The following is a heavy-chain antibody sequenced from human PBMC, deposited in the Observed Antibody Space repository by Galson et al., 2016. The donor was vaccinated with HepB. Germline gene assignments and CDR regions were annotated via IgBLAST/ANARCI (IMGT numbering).Heavy chain of an antibody. V-gene: IGHV3-30*18. CDR2: LSTNGLSQ. Sequence: SLRLSCAASGFTFSRHGFHWVRQAPGKGLEWVAVLSTNGLSQHYADSVKGRFTISKDNSKNTLYLQMNSLRVEDTAIYYCANDQGKLRYYDWLTYDAVDIWGQGTMVIVSS. J-gene: IGHJ3*02. CDR1: GFTFSRHG. CDR3: ANDQGKLRYYDWLTYDAVDI. D-gene: IGHD3-9*01.